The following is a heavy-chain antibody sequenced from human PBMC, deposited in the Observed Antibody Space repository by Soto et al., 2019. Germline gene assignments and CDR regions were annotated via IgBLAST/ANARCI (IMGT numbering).Heavy chain of an antibody. CDR1: GGSISSGNYY. D-gene: IGHD6-13*01. Sequence: QVQLQESGPGLVKPSQTLSLTCTVSGGSISSGNYYWSWIRQPPGKGLEWIGYIYYRGTTYYNPSLKCRVTISVDTSKNQFSLKLSSVTAADTAVYYCARERPDGSRLDPWGQGTLVTVSS. CDR3: ARERPDGSRLDP. CDR2: IYYRGTT. V-gene: IGHV4-30-4*01. J-gene: IGHJ5*02.